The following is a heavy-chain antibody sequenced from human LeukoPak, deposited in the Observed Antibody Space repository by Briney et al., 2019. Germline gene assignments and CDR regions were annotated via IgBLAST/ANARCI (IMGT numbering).Heavy chain of an antibody. CDR2: IYYSGRT. D-gene: IGHD1-26*01. V-gene: IGHV4-39*01. CDR1: GGSISSSSYY. Sequence: SETLSLTCTVSGGSISSSSYYWGWIRQPPGKGLEWIGSIYYSGRTYYNPSLKSRVTISVDTSKNQFSLKLSSVTAADTAVYYCARRVVGATNWFDPWGQGTLVTVSS. J-gene: IGHJ5*02. CDR3: ARRVVGATNWFDP.